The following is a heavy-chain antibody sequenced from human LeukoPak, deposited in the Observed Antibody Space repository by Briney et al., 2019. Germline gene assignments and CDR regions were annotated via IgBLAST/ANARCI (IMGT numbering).Heavy chain of an antibody. CDR3: ASSRVVRRASSRFFDY. V-gene: IGHV3-53*01. J-gene: IGHJ4*02. CDR2: IYSGGST. Sequence: PGGSLRLSCAASGITVGTHSMSWVRQFPGKGLEWVSVIYSGGSTYYADSVNGRFTISRDNSRNTLLLQMNSLRAEDTAVYYCASSRVVRRASSRFFDYWGQGTLVTVSS. CDR1: GITVGTHS. D-gene: IGHD6-13*01.